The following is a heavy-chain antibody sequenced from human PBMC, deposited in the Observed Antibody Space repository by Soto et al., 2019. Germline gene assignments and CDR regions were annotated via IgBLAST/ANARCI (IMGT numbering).Heavy chain of an antibody. V-gene: IGHV3-30*03. Sequence: QVQLVESGGGVVQPGRSLRLSCAASGFSFSSYGMHWVRQAPGKGLEWVAMISSDGNKKYYPDSVKGRFTISRDNSKKTLYLQMDSLRAEDTAVYYCASGYYDSSGYFFDYWGQGTLVTVSS. CDR3: ASGYYDSSGYFFDY. J-gene: IGHJ4*02. CDR1: GFSFSSYG. CDR2: ISSDGNKK. D-gene: IGHD3-22*01.